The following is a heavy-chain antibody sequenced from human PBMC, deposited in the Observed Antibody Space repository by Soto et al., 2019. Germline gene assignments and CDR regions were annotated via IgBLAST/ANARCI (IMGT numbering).Heavy chain of an antibody. CDR3: AKNGHPPYYYYGMDV. CDR1: GYTLSSYG. J-gene: IGHJ6*02. V-gene: IGHV1-18*01. CDR2: ISAYNGNT. Sequence: GASVKVSCKASGYTLSSYGISWVRQAPGQGLEWMGWISAYNGNTNYAQKFQDRVTMTIDRSTTTAYLELRSLTSDDTAVYYCAKNGHPPYYYYGMDVWGQGTTVTVS. D-gene: IGHD2-8*01.